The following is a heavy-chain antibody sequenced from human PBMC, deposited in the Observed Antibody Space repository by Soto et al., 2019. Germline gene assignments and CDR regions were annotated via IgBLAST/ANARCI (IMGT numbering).Heavy chain of an antibody. Sequence: QLQLQESGPGLVKPSETLSLTCTVSGGSISSSSYYWGWIRQPPGKGLEWIGSIYYSGSTYYNPSLKSRVTKSVETSKNQFSLKLSAVTAADTAVYYCARHASFYGAAGSFDYWGQGTLGTVSS. V-gene: IGHV4-39*01. D-gene: IGHD2-2*01. CDR2: IYYSGST. J-gene: IGHJ4*02. CDR1: GGSISSSSYY. CDR3: ARHASFYGAAGSFDY.